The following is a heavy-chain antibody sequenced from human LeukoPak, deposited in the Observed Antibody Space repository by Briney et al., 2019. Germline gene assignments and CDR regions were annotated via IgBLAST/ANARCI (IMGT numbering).Heavy chain of an antibody. CDR3: AKGQSYYYGSGSYPDP. Sequence: GGSLRLSCAASGLTFSTYWMNWVRQAPGKGLEWVANIKKDGSETYYVDSVKGRFTISRDNAKNSMYLQMNSLRAEDTAVYYCAKGQSYYYGSGSYPDPWGQGTLVTVSS. CDR1: GLTFSTYW. CDR2: IKKDGSET. V-gene: IGHV3-7*03. D-gene: IGHD3-10*01. J-gene: IGHJ5*02.